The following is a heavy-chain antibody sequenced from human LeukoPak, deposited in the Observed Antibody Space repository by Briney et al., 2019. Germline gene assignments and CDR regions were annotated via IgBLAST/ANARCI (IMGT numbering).Heavy chain of an antibody. CDR1: GYTFTSYG. D-gene: IGHD5-12*01. V-gene: IGHV1-18*01. Sequence: ASVKVSCKASGYTFTSYGISWVRQAPGQGLEWMGWISVYNGNTNYAQTLQGRVTMTTDTSTSTAYMELRSLRSDDTAVYYCAKDPHSGYEGGHDHFDYWGQGTLVTVSS. J-gene: IGHJ4*02. CDR2: ISVYNGNT. CDR3: AKDPHSGYEGGHDHFDY.